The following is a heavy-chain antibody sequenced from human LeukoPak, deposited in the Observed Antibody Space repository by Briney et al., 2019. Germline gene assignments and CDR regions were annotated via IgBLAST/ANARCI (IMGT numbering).Heavy chain of an antibody. D-gene: IGHD6-19*01. V-gene: IGHV3-15*01. Sequence: GGPLSPSYAASGFTFTNSWMSGVRLAPGKGVEMGGRIKSKADGGSTDYAPLVKGRFTISRDDSEHTLILQINSLSTEDTAVYYCTPDLWQWLIQLSRAAFDIWGEGTMVSVSS. J-gene: IGHJ3*02. CDR1: GFTFTNSW. CDR2: IKSKADGGST. CDR3: TPDLWQWLIQLSRAAFDI.